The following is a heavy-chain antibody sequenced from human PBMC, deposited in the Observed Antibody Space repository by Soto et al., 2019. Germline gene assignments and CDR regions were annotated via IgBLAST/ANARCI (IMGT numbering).Heavy chain of an antibody. CDR1: GFTFDDYA. CDR3: AKDDSDYGDY. Sequence: EVQLVESGGGLVQPGRSLRLSCAASGFTFDDYAMHWVRQAPGKGLGWVAGISWNSGSIGYADSVKGRITISTDNPKQYLYLQINSLTAEDTAVYYCAKDDSDYGDYWGQGTLVTVSS. J-gene: IGHJ4*02. D-gene: IGHD4-4*01. V-gene: IGHV3-9*01. CDR2: ISWNSGSI.